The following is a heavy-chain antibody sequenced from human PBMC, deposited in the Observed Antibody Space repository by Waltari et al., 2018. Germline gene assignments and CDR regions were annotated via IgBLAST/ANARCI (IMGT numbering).Heavy chain of an antibody. CDR2: IYTSGST. J-gene: IGHJ4*02. Sequence: QVQLQESGPGLVKPSQTLSLTCTVSGGSISSGSYYWSWIRQPAGKGLEWIGYIYTSGSTNYNPSRKSRVTISVDTSKNQFSLKLSSVTAADTAVYYCARDRGRWLQLALWGQGTLVTVSS. D-gene: IGHD5-12*01. CDR3: ARDRGRWLQLAL. CDR1: GGSISSGSYY. V-gene: IGHV4-61*09.